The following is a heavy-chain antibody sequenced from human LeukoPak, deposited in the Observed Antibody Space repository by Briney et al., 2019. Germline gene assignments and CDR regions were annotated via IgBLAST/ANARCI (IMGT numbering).Heavy chain of an antibody. CDR3: ARTKDIVATNYYFDY. D-gene: IGHD5-12*01. CDR1: GGSISSGGYY. V-gene: IGHV4-31*03. J-gene: IGHJ4*02. Sequence: SETLSLTCTVSGGSISSGGYYWSWIRQHPGKGLEWIGYIYYSGSTYYNPSLKSRVTISVDTSKNQFSLKLSSVTAADTAVYYCARTKDIVATNYYFDYWGRATLVTVSS. CDR2: IYYSGST.